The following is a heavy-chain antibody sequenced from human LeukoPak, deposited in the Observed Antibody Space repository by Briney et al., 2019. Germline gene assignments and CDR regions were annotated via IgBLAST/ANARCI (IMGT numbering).Heavy chain of an antibody. V-gene: IGHV4-31*03. CDR2: IYYSGST. D-gene: IGHD2-15*01. CDR1: GGSISSGGYY. Sequence: SETLSLTCTVSGGSISSGGYYWSWIRQHPGKGLEWIGYIYYSGSTYYNPSLKSRVTISVDTSKNQFSLNLSSVTAADTAVYYCARHALVAASSFDYWGQGTLVTVSS. J-gene: IGHJ4*02. CDR3: ARHALVAASSFDY.